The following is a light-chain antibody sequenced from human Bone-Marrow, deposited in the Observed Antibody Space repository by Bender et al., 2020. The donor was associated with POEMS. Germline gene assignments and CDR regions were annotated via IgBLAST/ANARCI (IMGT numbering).Light chain of an antibody. CDR3: CSYAGSHVV. V-gene: IGLV2-11*01. CDR2: DVR. J-gene: IGLJ2*01. Sequence: QSALTQPRSVSESPGQSVTISCTGTSSDVGRYNYVSWYQQHPGKAPKLMIYDVRQRPSGVPNRCSGSKSDNTASLTISGLQAEDEADYYCCSYAGSHVVFGGGTKLTVL. CDR1: SSDVGRYNY.